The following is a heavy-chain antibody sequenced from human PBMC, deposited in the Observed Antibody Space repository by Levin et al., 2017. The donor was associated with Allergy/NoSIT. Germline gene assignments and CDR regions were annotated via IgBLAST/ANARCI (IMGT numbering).Heavy chain of an antibody. J-gene: IGHJ3*02. Sequence: GESLKIPCAASGFTFSNYWMSWVRQAPGKGLEWVANIKQDVSEKYYVDSVKGRFTISRDNARNSLYLQMNSLRAEDTAVYYCARVGYKYGWNDAFDIWGQGTMVTVSS. CDR1: GFTFSNYW. V-gene: IGHV3-7*04. D-gene: IGHD5-18*01. CDR2: IKQDVSEK. CDR3: ARVGYKYGWNDAFDI.